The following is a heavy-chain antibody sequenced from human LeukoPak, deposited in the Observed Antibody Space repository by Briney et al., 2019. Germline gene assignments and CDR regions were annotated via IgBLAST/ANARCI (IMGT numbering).Heavy chain of an antibody. V-gene: IGHV3-21*01. CDR3: ARSQDSYYYYYGMDV. J-gene: IGHJ6*02. D-gene: IGHD5-18*01. CDR1: GFTFSSYS. CDR2: ISSSSSYI. Sequence: PGGSLRLSCAASGFTFSSYSMNWVRQAPGKGLEWVSSISSSSSYIYYADSEKGRFTISRDNAKNSLYLQMNSLRAEDTAVYYCARSQDSYYYYYGMDVWGQGTTVTVSS.